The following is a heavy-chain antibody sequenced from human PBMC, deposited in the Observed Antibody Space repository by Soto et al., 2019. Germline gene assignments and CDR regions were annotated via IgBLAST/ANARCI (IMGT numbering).Heavy chain of an antibody. Sequence: GESLKISCKGSAYSFTSYWIGWVRQMPGKGLEWMGIIYPGDSDTRYSPSFQGQVTISADKSISTAYLQWSSLKASDTAMYYFARQGDFWSGYHHPYYYYGMDVWTQGPSVT. V-gene: IGHV5-51*01. CDR2: IYPGDSDT. CDR1: AYSFTSYW. CDR3: ARQGDFWSGYHHPYYYYGMDV. J-gene: IGHJ6*02. D-gene: IGHD3-3*01.